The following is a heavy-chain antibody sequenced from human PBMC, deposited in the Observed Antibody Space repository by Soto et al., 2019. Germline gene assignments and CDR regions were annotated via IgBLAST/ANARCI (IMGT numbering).Heavy chain of an antibody. V-gene: IGHV4-39*01. CDR3: AGPPSMGSSGYYRFDY. CDR1: GGSISSSSYY. J-gene: IGHJ4*02. D-gene: IGHD3-22*01. Sequence: SETLSLTCTVSGGSISSSSYYWGWIRQPPGKGLEWIGSIYYSGSTYYNPSLKSRVNISVDTSKNQFSLKLSSVTAADTAVYYCAGPPSMGSSGYYRFDYWGQGTLVTVSS. CDR2: IYYSGST.